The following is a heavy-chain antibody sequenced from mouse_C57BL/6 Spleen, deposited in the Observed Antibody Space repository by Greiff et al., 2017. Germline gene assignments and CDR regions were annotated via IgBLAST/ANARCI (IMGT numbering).Heavy chain of an antibody. D-gene: IGHD2-3*01. Sequence: QVQLQQPGAELVKPGASVKMSCKASGYTFTSYWITWVKQRPGQGLEWIGDIYPGSGSTNYNEKFKSKATLTVDTSSSTAYMQLSSLTSEDSAVYYWARDGYYVGYFDYWGQGTTLTVSS. V-gene: IGHV1-55*01. J-gene: IGHJ2*01. CDR2: IYPGSGST. CDR3: ARDGYYVGYFDY. CDR1: GYTFTSYW.